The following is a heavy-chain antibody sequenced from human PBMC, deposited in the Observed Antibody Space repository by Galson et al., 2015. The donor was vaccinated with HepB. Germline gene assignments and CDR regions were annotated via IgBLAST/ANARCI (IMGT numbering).Heavy chain of an antibody. Sequence: SLRLSCAASGFNFSNYDMYWVRQAPGKGLEWVAVIWYDESNKYYGDPVKGRFTVSRDISKKTLYLQMSSLRDEDTAVYYCARVRVDKGTYLHYGMDVWGQGTTVTVSS. J-gene: IGHJ6*02. D-gene: IGHD1-26*01. CDR1: GFNFSNYD. CDR2: IWYDESNK. V-gene: IGHV3-33*07. CDR3: ARVRVDKGTYLHYGMDV.